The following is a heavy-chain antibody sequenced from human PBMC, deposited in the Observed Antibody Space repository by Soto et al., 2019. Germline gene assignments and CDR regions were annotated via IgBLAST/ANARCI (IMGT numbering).Heavy chain of an antibody. J-gene: IGHJ6*02. V-gene: IGHV3-23*01. CDR3: AKDRGYGAGSLYGMDV. CDR2: ISGSGGST. CDR1: GFTFSSYA. D-gene: IGHD3-10*01. Sequence: PGGSLRLSCAASGFTFSSYAVSWVRQAPGKGLEWVSTISGSGGSTYYADSVKGRFTISRDNSKNTLYLQMDSLRAEDTAVFYCAKDRGYGAGSLYGMDVWGQGTTVTVSS.